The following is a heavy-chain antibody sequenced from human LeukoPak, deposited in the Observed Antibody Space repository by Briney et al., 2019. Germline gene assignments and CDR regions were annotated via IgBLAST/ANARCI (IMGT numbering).Heavy chain of an antibody. CDR2: ISYDGSNK. CDR1: GFTFSSYA. CDR3: ARDRYEGYCSSTSCYTAFDY. V-gene: IGHV3-30-3*01. D-gene: IGHD2-2*02. Sequence: PGGSLRLSCAASGFTFSSYAMHWVRQAPGKGLEWVAVISYDGSNKYYADSVKGRFTISRDNSKNTLYLQMNSLRAEDTAVYYCARDRYEGYCSSTSCYTAFDYWGQGTLVTVSS. J-gene: IGHJ4*02.